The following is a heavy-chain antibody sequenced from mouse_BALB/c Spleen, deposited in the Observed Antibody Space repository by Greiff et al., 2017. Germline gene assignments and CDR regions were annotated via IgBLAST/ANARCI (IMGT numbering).Heavy chain of an antibody. CDR1: GSAFSSSW. CDR2: IYPGDGDT. V-gene: IGHV1-82*01. D-gene: IGHD2-14*01. Sequence: VQLQQSGPELVKPGASVKISCKASGSAFSSSWMNWVQQRPGQGLEWIGRIYPGDGDTNYNGKFKGKATLTADKSSSTAYMQLSSLTSVVSAVYFCARVGRYDGYFDVWGAGTTVTVSA. J-gene: IGHJ1*01. CDR3: ARVGRYDGYFDV.